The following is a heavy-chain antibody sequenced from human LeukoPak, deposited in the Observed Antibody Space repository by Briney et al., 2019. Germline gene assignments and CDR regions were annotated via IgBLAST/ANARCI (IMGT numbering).Heavy chain of an antibody. Sequence: GGSLRLSCEGSGFTFSNYWMSWVRQAPGKGLEWVANIQQHGSETYYGDSVKGRFTISRDNSKNTLYLQMNSLRAEDTAVYYCAKDQKENWGQGTLVTVSS. V-gene: IGHV3-7*01. J-gene: IGHJ4*02. CDR3: AKDQKEN. CDR1: GFTFSNYW. CDR2: IQQHGSET.